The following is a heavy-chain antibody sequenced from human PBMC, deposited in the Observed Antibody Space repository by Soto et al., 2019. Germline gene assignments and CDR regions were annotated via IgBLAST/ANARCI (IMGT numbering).Heavy chain of an antibody. D-gene: IGHD3-22*01. V-gene: IGHV1-58*01. J-gene: IGHJ4*02. CDR1: GFTFTSSA. CDR3: AATYYYDSTENREIDY. Sequence: QMQLVQSGPEVKKPGTSVKVSCKASGFTFTSSAVQWVRQARGQRLEWIGWIVVGSGNTNYAQKFQERVTITRDMSTSTAYMELSSLRSEDTAVYYCAATYYYDSTENREIDYWGQGTLVTVSS. CDR2: IVVGSGNT.